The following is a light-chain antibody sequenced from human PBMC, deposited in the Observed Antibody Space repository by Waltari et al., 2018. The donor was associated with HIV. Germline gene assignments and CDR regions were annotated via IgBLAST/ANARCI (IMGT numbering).Light chain of an antibody. V-gene: IGKV1D-8*01. Sequence: VIWMTQSPALLSASTGDKVNINCRLSQAIDIYLAWYQQRPGKAPNLLIYGASTLQSGVPSRISGSGSGTDFTLTISCLQPEDFAVYYCQQYYAFPRTFGHGTKVEVK. CDR2: GAS. CDR1: QAIDIY. J-gene: IGKJ1*01. CDR3: QQYYAFPRT.